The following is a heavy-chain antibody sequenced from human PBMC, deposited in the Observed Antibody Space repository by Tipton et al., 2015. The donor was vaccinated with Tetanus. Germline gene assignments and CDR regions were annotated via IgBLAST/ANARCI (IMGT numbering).Heavy chain of an antibody. Sequence: TLSLTCTVSGASISSGGYFWHWIRHHPGKGLEWIGYIYYSGDTFYNPSLRSRLSMSVDTSKNQFSLKLDSVTAADTAIYYCARDQGGGRVVRLNWFDPWGPGILVTVSS. V-gene: IGHV4-31*03. D-gene: IGHD6-6*01. CDR2: IYYSGDT. CDR1: GASISSGGYF. J-gene: IGHJ5*02. CDR3: ARDQGGGRVVRLNWFDP.